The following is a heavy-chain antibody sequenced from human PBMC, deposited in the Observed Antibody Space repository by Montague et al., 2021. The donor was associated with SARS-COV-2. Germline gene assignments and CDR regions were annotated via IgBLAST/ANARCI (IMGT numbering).Heavy chain of an antibody. CDR2: IYYSGST. CDR3: ARERSSGWD. D-gene: IGHD6-19*01. J-gene: IGHJ4*02. CDR1: GGSIRSSDNY. Sequence: SETLSLTCTVSGGSIRSSDNYWGWIRQPPGKGLEWIGSIYYSGSTYKNPSLKSRVTLSVDTSENHFSLKLSSVTATDTAVYYCARERSSGWDWGQGTLVTVSS. V-gene: IGHV4-39*07.